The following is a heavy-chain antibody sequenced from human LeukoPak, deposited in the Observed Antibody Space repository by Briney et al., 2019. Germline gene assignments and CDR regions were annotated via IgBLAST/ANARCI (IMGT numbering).Heavy chain of an antibody. J-gene: IGHJ6*04. D-gene: IGHD1-1*01. Sequence: ASVKVSCKASGGTFSSYAISWVRQAPGQGLEWMGGVTPIFGTANYAQKFQGRVTITADKSTSTAYMELSSLRSEDTAVYYCARDSSTKYNWNDLLQRDYYYGMDVWGKGTTVTVSS. CDR3: ARDSSTKYNWNDLLQRDYYYGMDV. CDR1: GGTFSSYA. CDR2: VTPIFGTA. V-gene: IGHV1-69*06.